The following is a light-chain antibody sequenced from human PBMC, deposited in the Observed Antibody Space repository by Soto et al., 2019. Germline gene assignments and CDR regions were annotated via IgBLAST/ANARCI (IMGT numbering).Light chain of an antibody. Sequence: DVQRTQSPSSLSAFVGDRVTITCRASQGIAPYLAWFQQKPGKVPKLLIYATSTLQSGVPSRFSGSGSGTDFTLTINSQQLEDVGTYYCQKYNSAPLTFGGGTKVEIK. CDR3: QKYNSAPLT. V-gene: IGKV1-27*01. CDR2: ATS. CDR1: QGIAPY. J-gene: IGKJ4*01.